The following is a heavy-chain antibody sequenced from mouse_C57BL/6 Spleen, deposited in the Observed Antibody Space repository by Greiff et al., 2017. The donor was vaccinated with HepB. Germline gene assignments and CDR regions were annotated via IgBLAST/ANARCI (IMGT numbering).Heavy chain of an antibody. CDR1: GYTFTSYW. CDR3: ALYYGKDYFDY. CDR2: IDPSDSET. Sequence: VQLQQPGAELVRPGSSVKLSCKASGYTFTSYWMHWVKQRPIQGLEWIGNIDPSDSETHYNQKFKDKATLTVDKSSSTAYMQLSSLTSEDSAVYYCALYYGKDYFDYWGQGTTLTVSS. V-gene: IGHV1-52*01. J-gene: IGHJ2*01. D-gene: IGHD1-1*01.